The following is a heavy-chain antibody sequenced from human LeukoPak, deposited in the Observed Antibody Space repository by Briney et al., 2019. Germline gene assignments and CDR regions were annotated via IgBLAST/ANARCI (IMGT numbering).Heavy chain of an antibody. CDR2: IYYSGST. J-gene: IGHJ4*02. D-gene: IGHD2-2*01. CDR3: ASQDIVVVPAAMGGFDY. V-gene: IGHV4-39*07. CDR1: GGSLISTTYY. Sequence: SETLSLTCAVSGGSLISTTYYWGWIRQPPGKGLEWIGSIYYSGSTYYNPSLKSRVTISVDTSKNQFSLKLSSVTAADTAVYYCASQDIVVVPAAMGGFDYWGQGTLVTVSS.